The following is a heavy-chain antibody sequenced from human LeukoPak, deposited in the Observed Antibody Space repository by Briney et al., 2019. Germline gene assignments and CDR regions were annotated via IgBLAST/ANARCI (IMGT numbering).Heavy chain of an antibody. J-gene: IGHJ4*02. CDR3: ARHKFEGVAAALFDY. D-gene: IGHD6-13*01. CDR1: GGSISSGSYY. V-gene: IGHV4-61*02. Sequence: SETLSLTCTVSGGSISSGSYYWRWIRQPAGKGLEWIGRIYTSGSTNYNPSLKSRVTISVDTSKNQFSLKLSSVTAADTAVYYCARHKFEGVAAALFDYWGQGTLVTVSS. CDR2: IYTSGST.